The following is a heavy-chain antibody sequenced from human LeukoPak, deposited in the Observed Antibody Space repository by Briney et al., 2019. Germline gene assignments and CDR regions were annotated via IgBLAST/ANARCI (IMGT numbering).Heavy chain of an antibody. CDR1: GYTFTSYY. D-gene: IGHD3-16*01. Sequence: ASVKVSCEASGYTFTSYYMHWVRQAPGQGLEWMGIINPSGGSTSYAQKFQGRVTMTRDTSTSTVYMELSSLRSEDTAVYYCARDQVVWKGGGYYYYYGMDVWGQGTTVTVSS. V-gene: IGHV1-46*01. CDR2: INPSGGST. J-gene: IGHJ6*02. CDR3: ARDQVVWKGGGYYYYYGMDV.